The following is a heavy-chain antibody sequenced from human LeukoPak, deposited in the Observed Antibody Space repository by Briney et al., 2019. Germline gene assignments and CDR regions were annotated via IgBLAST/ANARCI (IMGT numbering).Heavy chain of an antibody. CDR2: IVPNLGIA. J-gene: IGHJ4*01. Sequence: SSVKVSCKAPGGTFSSYAISGVRQPPGQGLDWMGGIVPNLGIAKYAQKFQGRVTITADKSTRTAYMELSSLGSEDTGVYCCVFLRGDTAMVFNHWGQGTLGTGSS. CDR3: VFLRGDTAMVFNH. V-gene: IGHV1-69*10. CDR1: GGTFSSYA. D-gene: IGHD5-18*01.